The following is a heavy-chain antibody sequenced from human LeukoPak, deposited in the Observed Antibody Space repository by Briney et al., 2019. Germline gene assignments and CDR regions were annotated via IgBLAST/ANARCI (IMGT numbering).Heavy chain of an antibody. V-gene: IGHV5-51*01. D-gene: IGHD6-19*01. J-gene: IGHJ4*02. Sequence: GESLKISCQGSGYRFTEYWIGWVRQMPGKGPEWMAIIYPGDSDTRYSPSFQGRVTISADKSISTAYLQWSSLKASDTAMYYCAAGWYGGPYDYWSQGILVTVSS. CDR3: AAGWYGGPYDY. CDR2: IYPGDSDT. CDR1: GYRFTEYW.